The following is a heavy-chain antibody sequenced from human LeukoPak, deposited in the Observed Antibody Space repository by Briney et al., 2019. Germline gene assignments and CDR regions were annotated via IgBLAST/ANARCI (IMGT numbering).Heavy chain of an antibody. J-gene: IGHJ4*02. CDR3: ARDHMARGEIDY. Sequence: GSLRLSCAASGFTFSSYSMNWVRQAPGKGLEWVSSISSSSSFIYYADSVKGRFTISRDNAKNSLYLQMNSLRAEDTAVYYCARDHMARGEIDYWGQGTLVTVSS. V-gene: IGHV3-21*01. D-gene: IGHD3-10*01. CDR2: ISSSSSFI. CDR1: GFTFSSYS.